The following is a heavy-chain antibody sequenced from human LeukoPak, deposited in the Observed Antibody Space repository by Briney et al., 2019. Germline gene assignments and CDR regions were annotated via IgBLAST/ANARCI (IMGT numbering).Heavy chain of an antibody. J-gene: IGHJ4*02. D-gene: IGHD3-10*01. CDR2: IIPIFGTA. V-gene: IGHV1-69*13. CDR3: AIGYYGSGSYFQFDY. Sequence: SVKVSCKASGGTFSSYAISWVRQAPGQGLEWMGGIIPIFGTADYAQKFQGRVTITADESTSTAYMELSSLRSEDTAVYYCAIGYYGSGSYFQFDYWGQGTLVTVSS. CDR1: GGTFSSYA.